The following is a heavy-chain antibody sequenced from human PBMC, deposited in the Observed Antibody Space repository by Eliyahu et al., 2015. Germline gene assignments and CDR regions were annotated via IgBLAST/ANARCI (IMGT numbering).Heavy chain of an antibody. J-gene: IGHJ4*02. Sequence: QVQLVQSGAEVKKPGASVKVSCKASGYTFMSYFIHWVRQAPGQGLEWMGLINPSGPSTSYAQRFQGRVTMNRDTSTSTVYVELSSLRSEDTAVYYCARGNAVAGREYFDYWGQGTLVTVSS. D-gene: IGHD6-19*01. V-gene: IGHV1-46*01. CDR2: INPSGPST. CDR1: GYTFMSYF. CDR3: ARGNAVAGREYFDY.